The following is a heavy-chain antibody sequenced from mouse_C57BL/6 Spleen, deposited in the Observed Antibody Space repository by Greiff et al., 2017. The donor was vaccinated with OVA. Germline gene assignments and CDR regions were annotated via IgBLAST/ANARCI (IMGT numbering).Heavy chain of an antibody. CDR1: GYTFTNYW. CDR2: IYPGGGYT. Sequence: VQLQESGAELVRPGTSVKMSCKASGYTFTNYWIGWAKQRPGHGLEWIGDIYPGGGYTNYNEKFKGKATLTADKSSSTAYMQISSLTSEDSAIYYCARKPLKGNYYFDYWGQGTTLTVSS. D-gene: IGHD2-1*01. CDR3: ARKPLKGNYYFDY. V-gene: IGHV1-63*01. J-gene: IGHJ2*01.